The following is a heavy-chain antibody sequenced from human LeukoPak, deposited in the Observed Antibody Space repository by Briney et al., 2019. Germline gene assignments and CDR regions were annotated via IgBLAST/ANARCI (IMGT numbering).Heavy chain of an antibody. D-gene: IGHD3-3*01. CDR1: GYTLTELS. CDR2: FDPEDGET. V-gene: IGHV1-24*01. CDR3: ATSGAHYDFWSGKFFWFDP. J-gene: IGHJ5*02. Sequence: GASVKVSCKVSGYTLTELSMHWVRRAPGKGLEWMGGFDPEDGETIYAQKFQGRVTMTEDTSTDTAYMELSSLRSEDTAVYYCATSGAHYDFWSGKFFWFDPWGQGTLVTVSS.